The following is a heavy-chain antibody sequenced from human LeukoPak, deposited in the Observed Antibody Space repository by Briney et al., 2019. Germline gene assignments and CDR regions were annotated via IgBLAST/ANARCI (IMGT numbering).Heavy chain of an antibody. CDR2: IYYSGST. CDR3: ARAGGYNSPFGY. D-gene: IGHD5-24*01. J-gene: IGHJ4*02. Sequence: PSETLSLTCTVSGGSISSYYWSWIRQPPGKGLEWIGYIYYSGSTNYNPSLKSRVTISVDTSKNQFSLKLSSVTAADTAVYYCARAGGYNSPFGYWGQGTLVTVSS. CDR1: GGSISSYY. V-gene: IGHV4-59*01.